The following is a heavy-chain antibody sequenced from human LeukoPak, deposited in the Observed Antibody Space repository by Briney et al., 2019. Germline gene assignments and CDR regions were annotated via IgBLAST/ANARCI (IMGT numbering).Heavy chain of an antibody. Sequence: SETLSLTCSVSAASISSSNWWSWVRQPPGKGLEWIAEIHHSGGTDYNPSLKSRVTISLDKSKKQFSLNLRSVTAADTAVYYCARGGTYDFWSGYYTTGGSDYWGQGTLVTVSS. D-gene: IGHD3-3*01. CDR2: IHHSGGT. J-gene: IGHJ4*02. CDR3: ARGGTYDFWSGYYTTGGSDY. V-gene: IGHV4-4*02. CDR1: AASISSSNW.